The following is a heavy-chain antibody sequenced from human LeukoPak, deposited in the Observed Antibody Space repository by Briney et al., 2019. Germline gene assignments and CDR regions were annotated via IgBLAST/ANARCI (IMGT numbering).Heavy chain of an antibody. CDR3: AKVAGIAAASYYYYYMDV. CDR2: IWYDGSNK. D-gene: IGHD6-13*01. J-gene: IGHJ6*03. CDR1: GFTFSSYG. Sequence: PGRSLRLSCAASGFTFSSYGMHWVRQAPGKGLEWVTVIWYDGSNKYYADSVKGRFTISRDNSKNTLYLQMNSLRAEDMAVYYCAKVAGIAAASYYYYYMDVWGKGTTVTVSS. V-gene: IGHV3-33*06.